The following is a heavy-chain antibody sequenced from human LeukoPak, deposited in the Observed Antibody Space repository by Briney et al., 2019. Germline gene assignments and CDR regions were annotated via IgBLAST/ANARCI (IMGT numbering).Heavy chain of an antibody. Sequence: PSETLSLTCTVSGGSISSSSYYWGWIRQPPGKGLEWIGSIYYSGSTYYNPSLKSRVTISVDTSKNQFSLKLSSVTAADTAVYYCARHATFGVVILFDYWGQGTLVTVSS. V-gene: IGHV4-39*01. J-gene: IGHJ4*02. D-gene: IGHD3-3*01. CDR2: IYYSGST. CDR1: GGSISSSSYY. CDR3: ARHATFGVVILFDY.